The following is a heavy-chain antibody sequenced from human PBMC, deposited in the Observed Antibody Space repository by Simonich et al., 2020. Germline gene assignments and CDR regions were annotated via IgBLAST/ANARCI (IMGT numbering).Heavy chain of an antibody. J-gene: IGHJ2*01. D-gene: IGHD7-27*01. CDR3: AREAGDLWYFDL. Sequence: EVQLVESGGGLVQPGGSLRLSCAASGFTLSSYWMHWVRQAPGKGLVWVSDINRDGSSTSYADSVKGRFTISRDNAKNTLYLQMNSLRAEDTAVYYCAREAGDLWYFDLWGRGTLVTVSS. CDR2: INRDGSST. CDR1: GFTLSSYW. V-gene: IGHV3-74*01.